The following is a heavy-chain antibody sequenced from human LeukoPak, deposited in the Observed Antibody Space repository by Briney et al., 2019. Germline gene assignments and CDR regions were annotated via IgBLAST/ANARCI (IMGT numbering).Heavy chain of an antibody. Sequence: PGGSLRLSCAASGFTFDDYAMPWVQQAPGKGLEWVSGISWNSGSIGYADSVKGRFTISRDNAKNSLYLQMNSLRAEDTALYYCAKDFQYYDSSGYLDYWGQGTLVTVSS. CDR1: GFTFDDYA. J-gene: IGHJ4*02. CDR2: ISWNSGSI. V-gene: IGHV3-9*01. D-gene: IGHD3-22*01. CDR3: AKDFQYYDSSGYLDY.